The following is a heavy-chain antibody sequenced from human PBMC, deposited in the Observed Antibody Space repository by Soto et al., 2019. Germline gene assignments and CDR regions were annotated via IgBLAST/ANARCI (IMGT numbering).Heavy chain of an antibody. Sequence: SETLSLTCAVSGGSIISASYSWNWIRQSPGRGLEWIGHIYSSGSTYYNPSLKSRVSISVDTSNNQFSMKLTSVTAADTAVYFCAREDAARIERWFDAWGQGILVTVSS. CDR3: AREDAARIERWFDA. D-gene: IGHD6-6*01. J-gene: IGHJ5*02. CDR2: IYSSGST. CDR1: GGSIISASYS. V-gene: IGHV4-31*11.